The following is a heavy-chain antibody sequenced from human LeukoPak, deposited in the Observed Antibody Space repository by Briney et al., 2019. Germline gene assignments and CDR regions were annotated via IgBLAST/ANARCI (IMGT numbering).Heavy chain of an antibody. J-gene: IGHJ4*02. D-gene: IGHD7-27*01. V-gene: IGHV4-31*03. Sequence: PSETLSLTCTVSGGSISSGGYYWSWIRQHPGKGLEWIGYIYYSGSTYYNPSLKSRVTISVDTSKNQFSLKLSSVTATDTAVYYCARSTWGSFTYFDYWGQGTLVTVSS. CDR2: IYYSGST. CDR1: GGSISSGGYY. CDR3: ARSTWGSFTYFDY.